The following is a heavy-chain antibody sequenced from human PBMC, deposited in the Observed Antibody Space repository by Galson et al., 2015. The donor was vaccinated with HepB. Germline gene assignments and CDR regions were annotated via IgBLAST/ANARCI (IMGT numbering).Heavy chain of an antibody. Sequence: SVKVSCKASGYTFTSYAMHWVRQAPGQRLEWMGWISAYNGNTNYAQKLQGRVTMTTDTSTSTAYMELRSLRSDDTAVYYCARDTDFWSGEIDAFDIWGQGTMVTVSS. V-gene: IGHV1-18*01. J-gene: IGHJ3*02. CDR2: ISAYNGNT. CDR3: ARDTDFWSGEIDAFDI. D-gene: IGHD3-3*01. CDR1: GYTFTSYA.